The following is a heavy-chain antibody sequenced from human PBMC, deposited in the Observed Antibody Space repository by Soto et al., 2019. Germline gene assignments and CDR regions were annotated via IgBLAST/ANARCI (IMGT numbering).Heavy chain of an antibody. CDR2: ISNSGSTT. D-gene: IGHD3-16*01. Sequence: QVQLVESGGGLVKPGGSLRLSCVASGFIFSDHYMTWIRQAPGKGLEWVSKISNSGSTTFYADSVKGRFTVSRDNTKNSVYLQMDSLRAEDTAVYFCATAHYPYASAYWGQGTLLIVSS. CDR3: ATAHYPYASAY. J-gene: IGHJ4*02. V-gene: IGHV3-11*01. CDR1: GFIFSDHY.